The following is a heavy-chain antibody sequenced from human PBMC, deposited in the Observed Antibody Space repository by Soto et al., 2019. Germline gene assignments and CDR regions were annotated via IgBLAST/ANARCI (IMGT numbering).Heavy chain of an antibody. Sequence: SETLSLTCSVFGGSFSAYYWSWIRRSPGKGLEWIGEINHRGSTKYNPSFKSRVTISVDPSKNNFFLKLTSVTAADPAVYYCAGREAYCTGGSCPVDYWGQGTLVTVSS. CDR1: GGSFSAYY. J-gene: IGHJ4*02. CDR3: AGREAYCTGGSCPVDY. D-gene: IGHD2-15*01. V-gene: IGHV4-34*01. CDR2: INHRGST.